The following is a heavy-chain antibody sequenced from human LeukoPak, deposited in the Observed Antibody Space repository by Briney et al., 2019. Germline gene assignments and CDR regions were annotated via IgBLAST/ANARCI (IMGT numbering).Heavy chain of an antibody. CDR1: GGSISSSNYY. CDR3: ARPRSRISWFDP. J-gene: IGHJ5*02. V-gene: IGHV4-39*01. D-gene: IGHD2-15*01. CDR2: IYYSGST. Sequence: SETLSLTCTVSGGSISSSNYYWGWIRQPPGEGLEWIGNIYYSGSTYYNPSLKSRVTTSVDTSKNQFSLRLKSVTAADTSIYYCARPRSRISWFDPWGQGTLVTVSS.